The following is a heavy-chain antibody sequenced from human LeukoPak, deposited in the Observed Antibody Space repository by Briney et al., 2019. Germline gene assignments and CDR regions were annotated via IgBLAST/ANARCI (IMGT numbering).Heavy chain of an antibody. D-gene: IGHD3-10*01. CDR2: INHSGST. J-gene: IGHJ6*02. CDR3: ARVSPNYGSGSYYYYYGMDV. V-gene: IGHV4-34*01. CDR1: GGSSSGYY. Sequence: SETLSLTCAVYGGSSSGYYWSWIRQPPGKGLEWIGEINHSGSTNYNPSLKSRVTISVDTSKNQFSLKLSSVTAADTAVYYCARVSPNYGSGSYYYYYGMDVWGQGTTVTVSS.